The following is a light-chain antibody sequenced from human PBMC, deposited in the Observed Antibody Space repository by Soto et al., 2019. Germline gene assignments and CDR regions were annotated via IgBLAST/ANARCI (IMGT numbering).Light chain of an antibody. V-gene: IGLV6-57*04. J-gene: IGLJ2*01. Sequence: NFMLTQSHSVSESPGKTVTISCTRSSGSIASNYVQWYQQRPGSAPTTVIYEDNQRPSGVPDRFSGSIDSSSNSASLTISGLKTEDEADYYCQSYDSSTLVFGGGTKLTVL. CDR3: QSYDSSTLV. CDR1: SGSIASNY. CDR2: EDN.